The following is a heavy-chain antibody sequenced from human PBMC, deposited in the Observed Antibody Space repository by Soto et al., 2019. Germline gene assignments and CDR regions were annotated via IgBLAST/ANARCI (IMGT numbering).Heavy chain of an antibody. V-gene: IGHV3-23*01. CDR2: ISGSGDNT. J-gene: IGHJ4*02. CDR3: AKDLYGGKSSPFDH. Sequence: GGSLRLSCAAAGFSFSSYAMNWVRQAPGKGLEWVSVISGSGDNTYYADSVKGRFTISRDNSKNTLYLQMNSLRAEDTAVYYCAKDLYGGKSSPFDHWGQGTLVTVSS. CDR1: GFSFSSYA. D-gene: IGHD3-3*01.